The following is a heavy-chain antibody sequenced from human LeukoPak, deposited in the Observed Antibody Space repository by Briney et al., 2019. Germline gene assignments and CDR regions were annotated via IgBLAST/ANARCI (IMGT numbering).Heavy chain of an antibody. D-gene: IGHD6-25*01. CDR1: GFTFSGYA. J-gene: IGHJ4*02. Sequence: GGSLRLSCAASGFTFSGYAMSWVRQAPGKGLEWVSAISGGGGSTYYADSVKGRFTISRDNSKNTLYLQMNSQRAEDTAVYYCAKDSGFSGYNIFDYWGQGTLVTVSS. V-gene: IGHV3-23*01. CDR3: AKDSGFSGYNIFDY. CDR2: ISGGGGST.